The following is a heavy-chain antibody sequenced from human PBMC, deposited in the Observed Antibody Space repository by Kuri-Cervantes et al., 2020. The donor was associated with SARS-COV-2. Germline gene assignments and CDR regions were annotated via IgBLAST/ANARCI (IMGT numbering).Heavy chain of an antibody. J-gene: IGHJ4*02. CDR2: INPNSGGT. Sequence: ASVKVSCKASGYTFTGYYMHWVRQAPGQGLEWMGWINPNSGGTNYAQKFQGRVTMTRDTSISTAYMELSRLRSDDTAVYYCARGGPITIFGVVTKRFDYWGQGILVTVSS. CDR3: ARGGPITIFGVVTKRFDY. D-gene: IGHD3-3*01. V-gene: IGHV1-2*02. CDR1: GYTFTGYY.